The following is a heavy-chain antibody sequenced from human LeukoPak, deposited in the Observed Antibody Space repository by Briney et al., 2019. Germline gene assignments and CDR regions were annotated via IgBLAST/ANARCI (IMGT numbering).Heavy chain of an antibody. V-gene: IGHV4-31*03. J-gene: IGHJ4*02. CDR3: ARSPGRSCNGTDCSYY. D-gene: IGHD2-8*02. CDR1: GGSISCGVFY. Sequence: PSETLSLTCTVSGGSISCGVFYWSWVRQHPGKGLSWIGYISYSGSTHYTSSLRSRLTISVDTSKNHMSLTLSSVTSADTAVYFCARSPGRSCNGTDCSYYWGQGALVIVTS. CDR2: ISYSGST.